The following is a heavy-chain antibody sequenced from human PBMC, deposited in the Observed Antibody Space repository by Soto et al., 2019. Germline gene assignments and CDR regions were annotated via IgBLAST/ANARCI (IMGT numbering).Heavy chain of an antibody. CDR3: ARVPAFDWLTSYFDY. J-gene: IGHJ4*02. CDR1: GYTFTSYG. Sequence: QVQLVQSGAEVKKPGASVKVSCKASGYTFTSYGISWVRRAPGQGLEWMGWISAYNGNTNYAQKLQVRVTMTTDTSTCTAYMELRSLRSDDTAASYCARVPAFDWLTSYFDYWGQGTLVIVSS. CDR2: ISAYNGNT. V-gene: IGHV1-18*01. D-gene: IGHD3-9*01.